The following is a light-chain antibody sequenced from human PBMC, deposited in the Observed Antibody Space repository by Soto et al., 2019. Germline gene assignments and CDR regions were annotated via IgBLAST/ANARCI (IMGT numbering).Light chain of an antibody. CDR2: WAS. V-gene: IGKV4-1*01. CDR3: QQYYSTLT. Sequence: DIVMTQSPDSLAVSLGERATINCKSRQNLLYISNNKNYLAWYHQKPGQPPKLLIYWASTRESGVPDRFSGSGSGTDFTLTISSVQAEDVAVYYCQQYYSTLTFGQGTKLEIK. J-gene: IGKJ2*01. CDR1: QNLLYISNNKNY.